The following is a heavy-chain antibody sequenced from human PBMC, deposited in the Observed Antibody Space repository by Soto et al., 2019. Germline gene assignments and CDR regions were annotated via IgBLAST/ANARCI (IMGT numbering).Heavy chain of an antibody. CDR1: GFTFTSSA. Sequence: QMQLVQSGPEVKKPGTSVKVSRKASGFTFTSSAMQWVRQARGQRLEWIGWIVVGSGNTNHAQKFQERVTITRDMSTSAVYMELSRLRSEYTAVYYCAAARCSGGSCYARIHADDAFDIWGQGRMVIVSS. V-gene: IGHV1-58*02. D-gene: IGHD2-15*01. J-gene: IGHJ3*02. CDR2: IVVGSGNT. CDR3: AAARCSGGSCYARIHADDAFDI.